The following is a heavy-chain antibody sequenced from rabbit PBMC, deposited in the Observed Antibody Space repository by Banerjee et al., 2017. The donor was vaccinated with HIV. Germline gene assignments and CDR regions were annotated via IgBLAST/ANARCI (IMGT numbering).Heavy chain of an antibody. CDR2: IITSSGST. J-gene: IGHJ4*01. CDR1: GFDLSSYHY. Sequence: QSLGESGGGLVKPGASLTLTCTASGFDLSSYHYMCWVRQAPGKGLESVACIITSSGSTWYASWVNGRFTTSKTSSTTVTLQMTSLTAADTATYFCARDDAGVVGYDWDLWGPGTLVTVS. D-gene: IGHD4-2*01. CDR3: ARDDAGVVGYDWDL. V-gene: IGHV1S40*01.